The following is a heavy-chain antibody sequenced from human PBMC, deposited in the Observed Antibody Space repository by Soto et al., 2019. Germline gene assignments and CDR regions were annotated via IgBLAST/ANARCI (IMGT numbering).Heavy chain of an antibody. CDR1: GGSISSSNW. Sequence: PSETLSLTCAVSGGSISSSNWWSWVRQPPGKGLEWIGEIYHSGSTNYNPSLKSRVTISVDTSKSQFSLKLSSVTAADTAVYYCARDDGEGRFLEWLLPKFDPWGQGTLVTVSS. V-gene: IGHV4-4*02. D-gene: IGHD3-3*01. CDR3: ARDDGEGRFLEWLLPKFDP. CDR2: IYHSGST. J-gene: IGHJ5*02.